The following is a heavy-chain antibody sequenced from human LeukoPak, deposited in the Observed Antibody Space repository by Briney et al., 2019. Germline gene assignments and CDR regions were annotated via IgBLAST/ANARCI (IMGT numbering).Heavy chain of an antibody. D-gene: IGHD3-10*01. CDR2: TKNKASSYTL. J-gene: IGHJ4*02. CDR3: TTDMVRGVIISIWFDY. CDR1: GFIFSDHF. Sequence: GGSLRLSCAASGFIFSDHFMDWARQAAGKGLEWVGRTKNKASSYTLEYAASVEGRFSISRDDSKNSLYLQMNSLKTEDTAVYYCTTDMVRGVIISIWFDYWGQGTLVTVSS. V-gene: IGHV3-72*01.